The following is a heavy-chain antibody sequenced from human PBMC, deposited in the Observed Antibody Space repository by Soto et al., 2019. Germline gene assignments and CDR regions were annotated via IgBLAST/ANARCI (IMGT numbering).Heavy chain of an antibody. J-gene: IGHJ6*02. CDR2: INTDGSRR. CDR1: GFTLSSNW. D-gene: IGHD3-16*01. CDR3: ARGGSGTYGDYYGMDL. Sequence: EVQLAESGGGLLQPGGSLRLSCAASGFTLSSNWMHWVRQVPGKGLVWVSRINTDGSRRDYADSVKGRFTISRDNAKNTLCLQMNSLRAEDTAVYYCARGGSGTYGDYYGMDLWGQGTTVTVSS. V-gene: IGHV3-74*02.